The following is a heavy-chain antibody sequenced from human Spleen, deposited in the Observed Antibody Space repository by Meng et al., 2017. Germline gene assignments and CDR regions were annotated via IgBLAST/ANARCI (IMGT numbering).Heavy chain of an antibody. CDR3: ARSVNWFDP. CDR1: GASINSGGYY. Sequence: QWQLPESGQGLVKPSQTLPLTCTVSGASINSGGYYWSWIRQHPGKGLEWIGCIYYSGSTFYNLSLKSRLTMSVDTSKNQFSMSLSSVTAADTAVYYCARSVNWFDPWGQGTLVTVSS. J-gene: IGHJ5*02. D-gene: IGHD5/OR15-5a*01. V-gene: IGHV4-31*03. CDR2: IYYSGST.